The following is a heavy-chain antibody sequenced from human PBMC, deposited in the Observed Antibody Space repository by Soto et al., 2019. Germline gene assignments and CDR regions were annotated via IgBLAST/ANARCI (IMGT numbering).Heavy chain of an antibody. V-gene: IGHV1-69*02. CDR3: ARVFDTAMVRGGEDY. J-gene: IGHJ4*02. CDR2: IIPILGIA. CDR1: GGTFSSYT. D-gene: IGHD5-18*01. Sequence: ASVKVSCKASGGTFSSYTISWVRQAPGQGLEWMGRIIPILGIANYAQKFQGRVTITADKSTSTAYMELSSLRSEDTAVYYCARVFDTAMVRGGEDYWGQGTLVTVSS.